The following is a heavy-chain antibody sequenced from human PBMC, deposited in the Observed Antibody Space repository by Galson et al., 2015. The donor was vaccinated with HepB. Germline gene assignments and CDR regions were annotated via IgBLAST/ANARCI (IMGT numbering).Heavy chain of an antibody. D-gene: IGHD3-22*01. CDR3: ARDRKNRITMIVEGGDDAFDI. J-gene: IGHJ3*02. CDR2: INPSGGGT. V-gene: IGHV1-46*01. Sequence: QSGAEVKKPGASVKVSCKASGYTFTSYYMHWVRQAPGQGLEWMGIINPSGGGTSYAQKFQGRVTMTRDTSTSTVYMELSSLRSEDTAVYYCARDRKNRITMIVEGGDDAFDIWGQGTMVTVSS. CDR1: GYTFTSYY.